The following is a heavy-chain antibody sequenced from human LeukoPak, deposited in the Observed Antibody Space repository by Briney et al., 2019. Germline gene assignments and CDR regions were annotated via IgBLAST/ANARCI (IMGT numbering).Heavy chain of an antibody. CDR3: ARDGSLGFGELFGAFDI. CDR2: FSSSGST. V-gene: IGHV4-61*01. Sequence: PSETLSLTCNVSGGSVSSSSYHWSWIRQPPGKGLEWIGYFSSSGSTNYKASLKSRVSISADTSKNQFSLKLRSVTAADTAVYYCARDGSLGFGELFGAFDIWGQGTMVTVSS. J-gene: IGHJ3*02. CDR1: GGSVSSSSYH. D-gene: IGHD3-10*01.